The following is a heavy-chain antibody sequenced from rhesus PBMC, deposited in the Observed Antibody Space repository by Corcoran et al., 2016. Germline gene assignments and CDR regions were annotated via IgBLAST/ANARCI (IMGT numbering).Heavy chain of an antibody. CDR1: GFTFDDYA. CDR2: SSWSGGST. V-gene: IGHV3-201*01. D-gene: IGHD4-23*01. Sequence: EVQLVESGGGVVQPGGSLRLSCAASGFTFDDYAMHWVRQAPGKCLEGVSGSSWSGGSTYYADSVKGQFTISRDNAKNSLYLQMGSLRAEDTALYYCARVASNYGYFDYWGQGVLVTVSS. CDR3: ARVASNYGYFDY. J-gene: IGHJ4*01.